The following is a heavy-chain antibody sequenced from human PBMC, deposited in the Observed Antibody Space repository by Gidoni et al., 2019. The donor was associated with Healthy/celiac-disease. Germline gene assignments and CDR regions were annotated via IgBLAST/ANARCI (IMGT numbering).Heavy chain of an antibody. CDR1: GGSISSSSYY. J-gene: IGHJ2*01. Sequence: QLQLQESGPGLVKPSETLSLTCTVSGGSISSSSYYWGWIRQPPGKGLEWIGSIYYSGSTYYNPSLKSRVTISVDTSKNQFSLKLSSVTAADTAVYYCARHTGYDYVWGSYRRILNGYFDLWGRGTLVTVSS. V-gene: IGHV4-39*01. CDR3: ARHTGYDYVWGSYRRILNGYFDL. D-gene: IGHD3-16*02. CDR2: IYYSGST.